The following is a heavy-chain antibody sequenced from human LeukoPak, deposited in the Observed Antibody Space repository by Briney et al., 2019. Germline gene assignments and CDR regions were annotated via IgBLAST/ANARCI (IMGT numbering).Heavy chain of an antibody. CDR2: INPNSGGT. Sequence: ASVKVSCKASGGTFSSYAISWVRQAPGQGLEWMGWINPNSGGTNYAQKFQGRVTMTRDTSISTAYMELSRLRSDDTAVYYCARVEHDFWSGYYYFDYWGQGTLVTVSS. CDR3: ARVEHDFWSGYYYFDY. D-gene: IGHD3-3*01. V-gene: IGHV1-2*02. J-gene: IGHJ4*02. CDR1: GGTFSSYA.